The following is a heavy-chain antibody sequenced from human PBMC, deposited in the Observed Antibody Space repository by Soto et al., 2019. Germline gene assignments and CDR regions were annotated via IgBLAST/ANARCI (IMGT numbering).Heavy chain of an antibody. CDR1: GGSISSSSYY. Sequence: SETLSLTCTVSGGSISSSSYYWGWIRQPPGKGLEWIGSIYYSGSTYYNPSLKSRVTISVDTSKNQFSLKLSSVTAADTAVYYCARAATDDYGDFNNWFDPWGQGTLVTVSS. J-gene: IGHJ5*02. V-gene: IGHV4-39*07. D-gene: IGHD4-17*01. CDR2: IYYSGST. CDR3: ARAATDDYGDFNNWFDP.